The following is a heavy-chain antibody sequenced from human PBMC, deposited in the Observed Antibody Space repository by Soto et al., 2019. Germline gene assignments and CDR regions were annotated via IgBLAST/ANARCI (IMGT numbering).Heavy chain of an antibody. CDR1: GFTFSSYA. CDR3: AKDRCSGGSCYSDWYFDL. J-gene: IGHJ2*01. CDR2: ISGSGGST. V-gene: IGHV3-23*01. D-gene: IGHD2-15*01. Sequence: EVQLLESGGGLVQPGGSLRLSCAASGFTFSSYAMSWVRQAPGKGLEWVSAISGSGGSTYYADSVKGRFTISRDNSKNTLYLQMNGLRAEDTAVYYCAKDRCSGGSCYSDWYFDLWGRGTLVTVSS.